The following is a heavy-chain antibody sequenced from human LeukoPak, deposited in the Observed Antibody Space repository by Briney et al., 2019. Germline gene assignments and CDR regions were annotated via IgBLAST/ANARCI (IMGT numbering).Heavy chain of an antibody. Sequence: PSETLSLTCAVYGGSFSGYYWSWIRQPPGKGLEWIGEINHSGSTNYNPSLKSRVTISVDTSKNQFSLKLSSVTAADTAVYYCARRGSGYAPTHWGQGTLVTVSS. CDR3: ARRGSGYAPTH. J-gene: IGHJ4*02. CDR2: INHSGST. V-gene: IGHV4-34*01. D-gene: IGHD5-12*01. CDR1: GGSFSGYY.